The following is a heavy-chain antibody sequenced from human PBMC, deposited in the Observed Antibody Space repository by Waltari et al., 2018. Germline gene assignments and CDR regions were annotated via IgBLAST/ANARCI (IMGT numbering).Heavy chain of an antibody. CDR2: IIPNVGKA. CDR1: GGTFSSYA. Sequence: QVQLVQSGAEVKKPGSSVKVSCKASGGTFSSYAISWVRQAPGQGLEWMGGIIPNVGKANYARKFQGRVTITADESTSTAYMELSSLRSEDTAVYYCARGGGYYGGNHDAFDIWGQGTMVTVSS. J-gene: IGHJ3*02. V-gene: IGHV1-69*01. CDR3: ARGGGYYGGNHDAFDI. D-gene: IGHD4-17*01.